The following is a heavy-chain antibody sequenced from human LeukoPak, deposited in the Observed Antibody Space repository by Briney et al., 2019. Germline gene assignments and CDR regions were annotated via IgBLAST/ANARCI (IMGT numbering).Heavy chain of an antibody. CDR2: IYYSGST. J-gene: IGHJ3*02. Sequence: SETLSLTCTVSGGSISVYYWSWIRQPPGKGLEWIGYIYYSGSTNYNPSLKSRVTISVDTSKNQFSLRLSSVTAADTAVYYCARQTSLGFDIWGQGTMVTVSS. V-gene: IGHV4-59*08. CDR1: GGSISVYY. CDR3: ARQTSLGFDI.